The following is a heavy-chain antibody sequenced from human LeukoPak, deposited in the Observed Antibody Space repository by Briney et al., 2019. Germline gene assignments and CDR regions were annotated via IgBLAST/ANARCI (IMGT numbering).Heavy chain of an antibody. V-gene: IGHV4-34*01. J-gene: IGHJ2*01. Sequence: KPSETLSLTCAVYGGSFSGYYWSWIRQPPGKGLEWIGEINHSGSTNYNPSLKSRVTISVDTSKNQFSLKLSSVTAADTAVYYCARPALYGAKRYFDLWGRGTLVTVSS. CDR3: ARPALYGAKRYFDL. CDR2: INHSGST. D-gene: IGHD4-17*01. CDR1: GGSFSGYY.